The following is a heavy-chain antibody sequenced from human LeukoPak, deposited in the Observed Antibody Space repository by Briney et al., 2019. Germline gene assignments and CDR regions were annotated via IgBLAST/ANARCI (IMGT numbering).Heavy chain of an antibody. V-gene: IGHV4-34*01. D-gene: IGHD3-22*01. CDR1: GGSFSGYY. CDR2: INHSGST. Sequence: SETLSLTCAVYGGSFSGYYWSWIRQPPGKGLEWIGEINHSGSTNYNPSLKSRVTMSVDTSKNQFSLKLSSVTAADTAVYFCVRVIGAPNYYYYMDVWGKGTTVTVSS. J-gene: IGHJ6*03. CDR3: VRVIGAPNYYYYMDV.